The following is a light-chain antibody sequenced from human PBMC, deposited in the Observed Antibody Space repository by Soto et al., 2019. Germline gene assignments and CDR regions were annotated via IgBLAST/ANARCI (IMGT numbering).Light chain of an antibody. J-gene: IGLJ2*01. CDR3: QSYDSSTVV. Sequence: NFMLTQPHSVSGSPGKTVIISCTRSSGDIASNYVQWYQQRPGSAPTTVIYENKQRPSGVPDRFSGSTDGSSNSASLTISGLQTEDEVDYYCQSYDSSTVVFGGGTKLTVL. V-gene: IGLV6-57*04. CDR1: SGDIASNY. CDR2: ENK.